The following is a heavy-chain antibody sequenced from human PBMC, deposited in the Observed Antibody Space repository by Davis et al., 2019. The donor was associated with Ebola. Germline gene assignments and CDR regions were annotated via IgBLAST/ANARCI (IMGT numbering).Heavy chain of an antibody. J-gene: IGHJ5*01. D-gene: IGHD3-10*01. Sequence: GSLRLSCAVSGGYIISSNWWSWVRQPPGKGLEWIGEIYHSGNTNYNPSLKSRVTMSADTSKNQVSLKLSSVNAADTAVYYYVRSVTMIREVIPWFDPWGQGTLVAVSS. CDR2: IYHSGNT. V-gene: IGHV4-4*02. CDR3: VRSVTMIREVIPWFDP. CDR1: GGYIISSNW.